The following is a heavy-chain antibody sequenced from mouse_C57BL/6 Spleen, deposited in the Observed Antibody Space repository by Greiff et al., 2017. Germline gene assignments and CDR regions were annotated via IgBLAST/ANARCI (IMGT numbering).Heavy chain of an antibody. J-gene: IGHJ3*01. Sequence: QVQLQQPGTELVKPGPSVNLSCKASGYTFPGYGLHWVRQRPGQGLGWIGIFIPCIGGTNYNEKYKSKATLTVDKSASTAYMQLSSLTSEDSAVYYCARCDDYGWFAYWGQGTLVTVSA. V-gene: IGHV1-53*01. CDR2: FIPCIGGT. CDR3: ARCDDYGWFAY. CDR1: GYTFPGYG. D-gene: IGHD2-4*01.